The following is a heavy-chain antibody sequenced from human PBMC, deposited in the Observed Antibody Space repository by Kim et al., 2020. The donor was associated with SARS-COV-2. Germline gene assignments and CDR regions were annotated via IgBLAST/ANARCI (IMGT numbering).Heavy chain of an antibody. J-gene: IGHJ5*02. V-gene: IGHV4-39*01. Sequence: SETLSLTCTVSGGSITSGDYYWGWIRQPPGKGLEWIGTIYYSGSTYYNPSLKSRVTISVDTSTNQFSLNLSSVTAADTAVYYCASQYYDTLRWFDPWGQGSLVSVSS. CDR3: ASQYYDTLRWFDP. CDR2: IYYSGST. D-gene: IGHD3-9*01. CDR1: GGSITSGDYY.